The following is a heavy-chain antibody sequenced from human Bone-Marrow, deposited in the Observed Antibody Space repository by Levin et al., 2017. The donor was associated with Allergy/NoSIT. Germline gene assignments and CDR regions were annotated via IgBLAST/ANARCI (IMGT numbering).Heavy chain of an antibody. V-gene: IGHV3-33*01. D-gene: IGHD4-23*01. CDR2: IWYDGSNK. Sequence: GGSLRLSCAASGFTFSSYGMHWVRQAPGKGLEWVAVIWYDGSNKYYADSVKGRFTISRDNSKNTLYLQMNSLRAEDTAVYYCARDIFANGGNPLFDYWGQGTLVTVSS. J-gene: IGHJ4*02. CDR1: GFTFSSYG. CDR3: ARDIFANGGNPLFDY.